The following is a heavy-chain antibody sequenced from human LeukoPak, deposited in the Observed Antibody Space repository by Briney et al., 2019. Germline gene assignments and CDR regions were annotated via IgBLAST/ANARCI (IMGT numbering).Heavy chain of an antibody. CDR3: ARAPGYRSFLDY. Sequence: PGGPLRLSCAASGFTFSSYTMNWVRQAPGKGLEWVSSITSSSSYIYYADSVKGRFTISRDNAKNSLYLQMNSLRAEDTAVYYCARAPGYRSFLDYWGQGTLVTVSS. CDR2: ITSSSSYI. CDR1: GFTFSSYT. V-gene: IGHV3-21*01. J-gene: IGHJ4*02. D-gene: IGHD6-13*01.